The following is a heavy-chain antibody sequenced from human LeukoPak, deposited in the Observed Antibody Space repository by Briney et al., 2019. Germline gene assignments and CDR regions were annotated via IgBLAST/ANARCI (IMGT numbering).Heavy chain of an antibody. CDR1: GFTFSSYG. CDR2: IRYDGSNK. J-gene: IGHJ4*02. V-gene: IGHV3-30*02. Sequence: PGGSLRLSCAASGFTFSSYGMHWVRQAPGKGLEWVAFIRYDGSNKYYADSVKGRFTISRDNSKNTLYLQMNSLRAEDTAVYYCARDLIVVVPATPPVDFRWGQGTLVTVSS. D-gene: IGHD2-2*01. CDR3: ARDLIVVVPATPPVDFR.